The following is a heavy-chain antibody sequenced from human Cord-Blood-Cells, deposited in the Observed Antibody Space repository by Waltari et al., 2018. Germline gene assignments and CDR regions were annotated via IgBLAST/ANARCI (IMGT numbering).Heavy chain of an antibody. CDR2: INPNSGGK. CDR3: ARVKIYGLYGMDV. CDR1: GYTFTGYY. V-gene: IGHV1-2*06. J-gene: IGHJ6*02. Sequence: QVQLVQSGAEVKKPGASVKVSCKASGYTFTGYYMHWVRQAPGQGLEWMGRINPNSGGKNYAQKFQGRVTMTRDASISTAYMERSRLRSDDTSVYYCARVKIYGLYGMDVWGQGTTVTVSS. D-gene: IGHD4-17*01.